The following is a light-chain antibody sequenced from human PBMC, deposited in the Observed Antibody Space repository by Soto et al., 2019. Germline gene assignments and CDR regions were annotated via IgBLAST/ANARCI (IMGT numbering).Light chain of an antibody. Sequence: QSVLTQPSSVSGAPGQRVTISCTGSSSNIGAGYDVHWYHQLPGTSPKVLIYGNSNRPSGVPDRFSGSKSGTSASLAITGLQAEDEADYYCQSYDSSLSGYVFGTGTKVTVL. J-gene: IGLJ1*01. V-gene: IGLV1-40*01. CDR2: GNS. CDR3: QSYDSSLSGYV. CDR1: SSNIGAGYD.